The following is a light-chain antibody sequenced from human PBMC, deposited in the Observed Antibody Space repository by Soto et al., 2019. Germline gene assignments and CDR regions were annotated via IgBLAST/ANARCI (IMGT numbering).Light chain of an antibody. CDR1: SSDVGGYNY. V-gene: IGLV2-14*01. Sequence: QSVLTQPASVSGSPGQSITISCTGTSSDVGGYNYVSWYQQHPGKAPKLLIYDVSNRPSGFSNRFSGSKSGNTTSLNISGLQAEDDADYYCSSYTSSSTVVFGGGTKLTVL. J-gene: IGLJ2*01. CDR3: SSYTSSSTVV. CDR2: DVS.